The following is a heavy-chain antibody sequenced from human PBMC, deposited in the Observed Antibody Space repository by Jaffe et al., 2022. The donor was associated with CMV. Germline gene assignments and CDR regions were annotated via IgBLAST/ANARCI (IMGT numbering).Heavy chain of an antibody. Sequence: QVQLQQWGAGLLKPSETLSLTCAVYGGSFSGYYWSWIRQPPGKGLEWIGEINHSGSTNYNPSLKSRVTISVDTSKNQFSLKLSSVTAADTAVYYCARDGDGYLSAAFDIWGQGTMVTVSS. D-gene: IGHD5-12*01. CDR2: INHSGST. J-gene: IGHJ3*02. CDR3: ARDGDGYLSAAFDI. V-gene: IGHV4-34*01. CDR1: GGSFSGYY.